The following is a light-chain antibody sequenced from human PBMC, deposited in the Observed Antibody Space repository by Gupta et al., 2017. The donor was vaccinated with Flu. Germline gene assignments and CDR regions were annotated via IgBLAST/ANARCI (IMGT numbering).Light chain of an antibody. Sequence: SLRGRASVNCRTFRSVFYSSNDVNYLAGYQQKPGQSPKVLIYWASNRESGVPDRFSGSGSGTDFTLTISSVQAEDVAVYYCLQDRSSPCTFGQGTKMDIK. CDR2: WAS. CDR1: RSVFYSSNDVNY. CDR3: LQDRSSPCT. V-gene: IGKV4-1*01. J-gene: IGKJ2*02.